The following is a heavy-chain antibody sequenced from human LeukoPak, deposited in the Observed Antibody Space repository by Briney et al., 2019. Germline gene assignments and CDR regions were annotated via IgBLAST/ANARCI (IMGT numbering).Heavy chain of an antibody. V-gene: IGHV3-30*02. CDR1: GFTLRSYG. CDR2: IRYDGSNK. D-gene: IGHD3-10*01. CDR3: AAEFGLLNRLFDY. Sequence: PGGSLRLSCAASGFTLRSYGMHWVRQAPGKGLEWVAFIRYDGSNKYYADSVKGRFTISRDNSKNTLYLQMNSLRAEDTAVYYCAAEFGLLNRLFDYWGQGTLVTVSS. J-gene: IGHJ4*02.